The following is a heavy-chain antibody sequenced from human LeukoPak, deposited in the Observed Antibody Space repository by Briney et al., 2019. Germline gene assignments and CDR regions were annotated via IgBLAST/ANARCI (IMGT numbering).Heavy chain of an antibody. J-gene: IGHJ4*02. CDR1: GGSFSGYY. CDR3: ARGRNIALMVYAKGTYYFDY. CDR2: IIHSGST. V-gene: IGHV4-34*01. D-gene: IGHD2-8*01. Sequence: SETLSLTCAVYGGSFSGYYWSWIRQPPGKGLEWIGEIIHSGSTNYNPSLKSRVTISVDTSKNQFSLKLSSVTAADTAVYYCARGRNIALMVYAKGTYYFDYWGQGTLVTVSS.